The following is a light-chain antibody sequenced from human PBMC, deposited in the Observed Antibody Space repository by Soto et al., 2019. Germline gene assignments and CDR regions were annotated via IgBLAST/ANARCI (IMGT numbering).Light chain of an antibody. V-gene: IGLV2-14*01. CDR3: RSYTSSSTLV. Sequence: QSVLTQPASVSGSPGQSITICCTGTSIDVGGYNYVSWYQQHPGKAPKLMIYDVSNRPSGVSNRFSGSKSGNTASLTISGLQAEDEADYYCRSYTSSSTLVFGTGTKVTVL. J-gene: IGLJ1*01. CDR1: SIDVGGYNY. CDR2: DVS.